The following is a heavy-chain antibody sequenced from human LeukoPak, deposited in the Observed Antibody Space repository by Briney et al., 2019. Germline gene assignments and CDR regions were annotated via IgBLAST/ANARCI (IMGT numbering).Heavy chain of an antibody. CDR1: GGTFSSYA. CDR2: IIPIFGTA. D-gene: IGHD2-2*01. J-gene: IGHJ1*01. CDR3: ARGGLRYCSSTSCTEYFQH. Sequence: ASVTVSCKASGGTFSSYAISWVRQAPGQGLEWMGGIIPIFGTANYAQKFQGRVTITTDESTSTAYMELSSLRSEDTAVYYCARGGLRYCSSTSCTEYFQHWGQGTLVTVSS. V-gene: IGHV1-69*05.